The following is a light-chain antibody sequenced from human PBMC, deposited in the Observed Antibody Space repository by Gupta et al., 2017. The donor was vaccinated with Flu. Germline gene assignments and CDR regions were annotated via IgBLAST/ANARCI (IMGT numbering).Light chain of an antibody. CDR1: NADVGNYKF. CDR2: EGT. J-gene: IGLJ3*02. Sequence: SALTQPASVSGSPGQSITIPCTGTNADVGNYKFVSWYQQHPGKPPKLIIYEGTKRPSGISGRFSGSKSGDTPSLAISGRQADDEATYYGCAFAVDATWVFGGGTKLTVL. V-gene: IGLV2-23*01. CDR3: CAFAVDATWV.